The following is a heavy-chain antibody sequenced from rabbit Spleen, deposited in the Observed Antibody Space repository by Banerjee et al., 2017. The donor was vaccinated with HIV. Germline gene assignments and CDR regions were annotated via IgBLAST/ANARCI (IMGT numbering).Heavy chain of an antibody. J-gene: IGHJ4*01. V-gene: IGHV1S45*01. CDR2: INGGSSGTT. D-gene: IGHD1-1*01. CDR1: GFSFSSTYY. CDR3: ARYTDSSGDYKL. Sequence: QEQLVESGGGLVKPGASLTLTCMASGFSFSSTYYMCWVRQAPGKGLEWIACINGGSSGTTYYASWARGRFTISKTSSTTVTLQMTSLTGADTATYFCARYTDSSGDYKLWGPGTLVTVS.